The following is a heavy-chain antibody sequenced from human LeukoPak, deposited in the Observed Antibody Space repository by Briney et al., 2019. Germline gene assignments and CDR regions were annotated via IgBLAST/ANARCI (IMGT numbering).Heavy chain of an antibody. V-gene: IGHV1-18*01. CDR3: ARMGYYDSSGYLYYFDY. Sequence: GASVKVSCKASGYTFTSYGISWVRQAPGQGLEWMGWISAYNGNTNYAQKLQGRVAMTRDTSISTAYMELSRLRSDDTAVYYCARMGYYDSSGYLYYFDYWGQGTLVTVSS. CDR1: GYTFTSYG. D-gene: IGHD3-22*01. J-gene: IGHJ4*02. CDR2: ISAYNGNT.